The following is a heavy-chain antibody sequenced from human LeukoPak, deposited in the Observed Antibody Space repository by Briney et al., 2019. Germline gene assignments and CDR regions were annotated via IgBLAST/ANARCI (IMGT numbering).Heavy chain of an antibody. J-gene: IGHJ4*02. CDR1: GGTFSSYA. V-gene: IGHV1-69*13. CDR3: ARVYPNDILTGYNDY. CDR2: IFPIFGTA. D-gene: IGHD3-9*01. Sequence: GASVKVSCKASGGTFSSYAISWVRQAPGQGLERMGGIFPIFGTANYAQKFQGRATITADESTSTAYMELSSLRSEDTAVYYCARVYPNDILTGYNDYWGQGTLVTVSS.